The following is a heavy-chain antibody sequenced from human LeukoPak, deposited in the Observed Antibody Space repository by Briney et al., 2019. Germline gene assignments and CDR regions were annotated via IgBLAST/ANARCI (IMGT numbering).Heavy chain of an antibody. CDR2: IWNDGSNK. J-gene: IGHJ4*02. CDR3: AREYCSSTSCLFDY. D-gene: IGHD2-2*01. CDR1: GFTFSSYG. V-gene: IGHV3-33*01. Sequence: PAGGSLRLSCAASGFTFSSYGMHWVRQAPGKGLEWVAIIWNDGSNKYYADSVKGRFTISRDKSKNTLYLQMNSLRAEDTAVYYCAREYCSSTSCLFDYWGQGILVTVSS.